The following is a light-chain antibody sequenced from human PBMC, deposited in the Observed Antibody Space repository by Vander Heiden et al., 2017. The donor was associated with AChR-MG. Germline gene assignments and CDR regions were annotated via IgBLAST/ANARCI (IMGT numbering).Light chain of an antibody. CDR3: QQSYSAPWT. J-gene: IGKJ1*01. Sequence: DIQMTQSPSSLSASVGDRVTITCRASQSISTSLSWFQQKPGKAPNLLISAASSLHGGVPSRFSGSGSGTDFTLTISSLQPEDFATYYCQQSYSAPWTFGQGTKVEIK. CDR2: AAS. CDR1: QSISTS. V-gene: IGKV1-39*01.